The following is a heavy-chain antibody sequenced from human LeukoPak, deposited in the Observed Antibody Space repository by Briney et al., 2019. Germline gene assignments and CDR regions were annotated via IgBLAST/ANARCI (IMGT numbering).Heavy chain of an antibody. CDR1: GFTFNSYV. J-gene: IGHJ4*02. V-gene: IGHV3-23*01. Sequence: GGSLRLSCAASGFTFNSYVMSWVRQAPGKGLEWVSILTGDGTGTFYADSVKGRFSISRDISTNTLYLQMNSLGVDDTALYYCATVGGFCPSSNCYAYFDYWGQGSLVTVSS. CDR3: ATVGGFCPSSNCYAYFDY. CDR2: LTGDGTGT. D-gene: IGHD2-2*01.